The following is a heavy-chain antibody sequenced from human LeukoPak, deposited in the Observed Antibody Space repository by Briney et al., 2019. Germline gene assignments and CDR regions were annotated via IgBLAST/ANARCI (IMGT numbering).Heavy chain of an antibody. J-gene: IGHJ6*02. CDR2: ISTADST. V-gene: IGHV3-23*01. Sequence: PGGSLRLSCVASGFTFNKYPMSWVRQAPGKGLEWVSAISTADSTYYTDSVKGRFTISRDNSKNTLYLQMNSLRAEDTAVYYCAKDSSGSEGYYYYGMDVWGQGTTVTVSS. CDR3: AKDSSGSEGYYYYGMDV. D-gene: IGHD6-19*01. CDR1: GFTFNKYP.